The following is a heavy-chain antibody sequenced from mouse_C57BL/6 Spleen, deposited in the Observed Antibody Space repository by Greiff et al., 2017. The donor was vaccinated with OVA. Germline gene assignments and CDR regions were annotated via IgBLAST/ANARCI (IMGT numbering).Heavy chain of an antibody. J-gene: IGHJ2*01. CDR1: GFTFSDYY. CDR3: AREGRGFDY. V-gene: IGHV5-16*01. Sequence: EVMLVESAGGLVQPGSSMKLSCTASGFTFSDYYMAWVRQVPEKGLEWVANINYDGSSTYYLDSLKSRFIISRDNAKNILYLQMSSLKSEDTATYYCAREGRGFDYWGQGTTLTVSS. CDR2: INYDGSST.